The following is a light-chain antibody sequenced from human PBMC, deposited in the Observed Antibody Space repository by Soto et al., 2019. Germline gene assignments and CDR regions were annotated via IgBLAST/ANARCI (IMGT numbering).Light chain of an antibody. CDR3: QQYNNWPPLT. CDR2: AAY. CDR1: QSVSSN. V-gene: IGKV3-15*01. J-gene: IGKJ4*01. Sequence: EIVMTQSPATLSVSPGERATLSCRASQSVSSNLAWYQQKPGQASRLLIYAAYTRATSIPARFSGSGSGTEFTLTISSLQSEDFAVYYCQQYNNWPPLTFGGGTKVEIK.